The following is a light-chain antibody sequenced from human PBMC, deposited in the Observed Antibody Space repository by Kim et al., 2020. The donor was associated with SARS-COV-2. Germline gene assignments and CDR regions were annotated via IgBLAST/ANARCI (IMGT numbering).Light chain of an antibody. J-gene: IGKJ4*01. CDR3: QQRNNWPPWRIT. CDR2: DTS. CDR1: QSVNNY. V-gene: IGKV3-11*01. Sequence: EIVLTQSPATLSLSPGERATLSCRASQSVNNYLAWYQQKPGQAPRLLIYDTSNTATGIPARFSGSGSGTDFTLTISSLEPEDFAVYYCQQRNNWPPWRITFGGGTKVDIK.